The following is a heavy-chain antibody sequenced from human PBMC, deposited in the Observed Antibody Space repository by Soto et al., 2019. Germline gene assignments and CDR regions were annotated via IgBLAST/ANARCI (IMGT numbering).Heavy chain of an antibody. J-gene: IGHJ4*02. D-gene: IGHD3-22*01. CDR2: IIPIFGTA. CDR3: ARDVYDSSGYYWHYFDY. Sequence: SVKVSCKASGYTFTSYGISWVRQAPGQGLEWMGGIIPIFGTANYAQKFQGRVTITADESTSTAYMELSSLRSEDTAVYYCARDVYDSSGYYWHYFDYWGQGTLVTVSS. V-gene: IGHV1-69*13. CDR1: GYTFTSYG.